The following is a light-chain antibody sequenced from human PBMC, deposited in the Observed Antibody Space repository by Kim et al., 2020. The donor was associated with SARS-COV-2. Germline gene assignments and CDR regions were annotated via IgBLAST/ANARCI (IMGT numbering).Light chain of an antibody. V-gene: IGKV3-20*01. CDR2: GAS. CDR1: QTVNNNF. CDR3: QQYGSSLQT. Sequence: SPGERATLSCRAAQTVNNNFLAWYQQKPGQAPRLLIYGASRRATGIQDRISGSGSGTDFTLTISRLEPEDSAVYYCQQYGSSLQTFGQGTKVDIK. J-gene: IGKJ1*01.